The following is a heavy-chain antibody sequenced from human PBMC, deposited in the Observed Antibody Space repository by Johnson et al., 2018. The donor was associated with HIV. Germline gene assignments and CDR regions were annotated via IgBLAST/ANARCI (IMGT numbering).Heavy chain of an antibody. J-gene: IGHJ3*02. V-gene: IGHV3-30*02. CDR1: GFTFSSYG. Sequence: QVQLVESGGGVVQPGGSLRLSCAASGFTFSSYGMHWVRQAPGKGLEWVAFIRYDGSNKFYADSVKGRFTISRHNSKNTLYLQINSLRAEDTAVYYCAKEMYYNFWSVQDAFDIWGQGTMVTVSS. D-gene: IGHD3-3*01. CDR3: AKEMYYNFWSVQDAFDI. CDR2: IRYDGSNK.